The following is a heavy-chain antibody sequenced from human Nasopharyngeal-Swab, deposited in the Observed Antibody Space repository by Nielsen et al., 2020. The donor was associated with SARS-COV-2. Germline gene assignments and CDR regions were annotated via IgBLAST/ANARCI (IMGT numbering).Heavy chain of an antibody. D-gene: IGHD3-10*01. Sequence: GESLKISCAASGFTVSSNYMSWVRQAPGKGLEWVSVIYSGGSKYYADSVKGRFPISRDNSKNTLYLQMNSLRAEDTAVYYCAREYPNRGWGQGTLVTVSS. CDR3: AREYPNRG. V-gene: IGHV3-53*01. J-gene: IGHJ4*02. CDR2: IYSGGSK. CDR1: GFTVSSNY.